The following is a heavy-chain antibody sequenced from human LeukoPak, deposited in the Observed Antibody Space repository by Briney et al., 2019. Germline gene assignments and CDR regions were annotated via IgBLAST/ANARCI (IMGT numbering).Heavy chain of an antibody. V-gene: IGHV1-18*01. Sequence: ASVKVSCKASGYTFTSYGISWVRQAPGQGLEWMGWISAYNGNTNYAQKLQGRVTMTTGTSTSTAYMELRSLRSDDTAVYYCARDLVPAAIPGFDPWGQGTLVTVSS. CDR1: GYTFTSYG. D-gene: IGHD2-2*01. J-gene: IGHJ5*02. CDR3: ARDLVPAAIPGFDP. CDR2: ISAYNGNT.